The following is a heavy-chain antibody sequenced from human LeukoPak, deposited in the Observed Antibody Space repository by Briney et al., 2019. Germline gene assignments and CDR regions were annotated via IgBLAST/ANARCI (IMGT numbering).Heavy chain of an antibody. CDR2: MKQDGSEK. J-gene: IGHJ3*02. CDR1: GFTFSDFW. D-gene: IGHD6-25*01. CDR3: ARTLAAGFDI. V-gene: IGHV3-7*04. Sequence: GGSLRLSCAASGFTFSDFWMSWVRQAPGKGLEWVANMKQDGSEKYYLDPVKGRFTISRDNAKNSLYLQMNSLRAEDTAVYYCARTLAAGFDIWGQGTMVIVSS.